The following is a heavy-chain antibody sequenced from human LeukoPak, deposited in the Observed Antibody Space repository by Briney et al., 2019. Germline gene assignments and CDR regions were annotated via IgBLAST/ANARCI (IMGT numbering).Heavy chain of an antibody. CDR2: ISSSSSYI. J-gene: IGHJ5*02. Sequence: GGSLRLSCAASGFTFSSYSMNWVRQAPRKGLEWVSSISSSSSYIYYADSVKGRFTISRDNAKNSLYLQMNSLRAEDTAVYYCAKDDNYIRFLSWGQGTLVTVSS. CDR3: AKDDNYIRFLS. CDR1: GFTFSSYS. D-gene: IGHD3-16*01. V-gene: IGHV3-21*01.